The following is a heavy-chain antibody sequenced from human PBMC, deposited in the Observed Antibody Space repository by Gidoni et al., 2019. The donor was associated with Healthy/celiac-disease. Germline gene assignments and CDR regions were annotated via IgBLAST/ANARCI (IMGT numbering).Heavy chain of an antibody. J-gene: IGHJ4*02. Sequence: EVQLLESGGGLVQPGGSLRLSCAASGFTFSSYAMSWVRQAPGKGLEWVSAISGSGGSTYYADSVKGRFTISRDNSKNTLYLQMNSLRAEDTAVYYCAKEGGVRFGELFSPRGYWGQGTLVTVSS. D-gene: IGHD3-10*01. CDR2: ISGSGGST. CDR3: AKEGGVRFGELFSPRGY. V-gene: IGHV3-23*01. CDR1: GFTFSSYA.